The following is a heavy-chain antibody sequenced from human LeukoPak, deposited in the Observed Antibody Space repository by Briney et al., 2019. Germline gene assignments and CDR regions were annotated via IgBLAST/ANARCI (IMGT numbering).Heavy chain of an antibody. D-gene: IGHD2-2*01. CDR2: IYTSGST. CDR3: ARVSYKYCSSTSCPIAYYYYMDV. V-gene: IGHV4-61*02. J-gene: IGHJ6*03. Sequence: SETLSLTCTVSGGSISSGSYYWSWIRQPAGKGLEWIGRIYTSGSTNYNPSLKSRVTISVDTSKNQFSLKLSSVTAADTAVYYCARVSYKYCSSTSCPIAYYYYMDVWGKGTTVTVSS. CDR1: GGSISSGSYY.